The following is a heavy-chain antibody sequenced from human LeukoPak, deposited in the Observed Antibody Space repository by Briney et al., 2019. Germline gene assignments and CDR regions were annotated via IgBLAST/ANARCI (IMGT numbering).Heavy chain of an antibody. Sequence: HSGRSLRLSCVGSGFAFHNYAMHWVRRPPGKGLEWVSAINWNSDTKAYADSVKGRFTISRDRARNSLYLQMDSLRPEDTALYYCAKDTGGNGAYFYAMDVWGQGTLVTVSS. V-gene: IGHV3-9*01. D-gene: IGHD4-23*01. CDR1: GFAFHNYA. CDR3: AKDTGGNGAYFYAMDV. CDR2: INWNSDTK. J-gene: IGHJ6*02.